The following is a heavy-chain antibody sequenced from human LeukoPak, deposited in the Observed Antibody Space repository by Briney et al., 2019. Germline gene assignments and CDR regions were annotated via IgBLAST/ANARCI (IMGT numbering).Heavy chain of an antibody. D-gene: IGHD3-9*01. J-gene: IGHJ4*02. V-gene: IGHV3-30*01. Sequence: GGSLRLSCAASGFTFSSYAMHWVRQAAGKGREWVAVISYDGSNKYYADSVKGRFTISRDNSKNTLYLQMNSLRAEDTAVYYCAKEKSYDILTGYSKSFDYWGQGTLVTVSS. CDR2: ISYDGSNK. CDR1: GFTFSSYA. CDR3: AKEKSYDILTGYSKSFDY.